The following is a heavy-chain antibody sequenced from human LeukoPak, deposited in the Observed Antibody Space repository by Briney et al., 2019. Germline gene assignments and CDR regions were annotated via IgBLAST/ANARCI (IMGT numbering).Heavy chain of an antibody. Sequence: GESLKISCKGSGYSFTSYWIGWVRQMPGKGLEWMGIIYPGDSDTRYSPSFQGQVTISADKSISAAYLRWSSLKASDTAMYYCARHSPGYCTNGVCYTPADYWGQGTLVTVSS. V-gene: IGHV5-51*01. D-gene: IGHD2-8*01. CDR2: IYPGDSDT. J-gene: IGHJ4*02. CDR1: GYSFTSYW. CDR3: ARHSPGYCTNGVCYTPADY.